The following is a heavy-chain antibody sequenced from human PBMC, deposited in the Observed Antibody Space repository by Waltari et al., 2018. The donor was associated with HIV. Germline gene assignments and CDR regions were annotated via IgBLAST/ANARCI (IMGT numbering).Heavy chain of an antibody. D-gene: IGHD2-21*02. J-gene: IGHJ2*01. Sequence: DVQVVESGGDFVQPGGSLRLSCEASGFTFRSYWMAWVRQVPGKGLVWVSHINSAGNIADYADSVKGRFTISRNNVDNTLYLQMNNLRVEDTAVYYCVRGDPYGDTIRENWYFDLWGRGTLVVVSS. CDR3: VRGDPYGDTIRENWYFDL. CDR1: GFTFRSYW. CDR2: INSAGNIA. V-gene: IGHV3-74*01.